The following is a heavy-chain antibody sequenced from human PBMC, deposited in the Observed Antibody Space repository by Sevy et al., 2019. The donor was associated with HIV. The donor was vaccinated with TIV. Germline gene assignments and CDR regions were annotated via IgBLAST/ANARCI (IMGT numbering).Heavy chain of an antibody. CDR2: IKPNSGGT. CDR3: ATPGIAVAGPYYYYYYGMDV. D-gene: IGHD6-19*01. CDR1: GYTFTGYY. V-gene: IGHV1-2*02. J-gene: IGHJ6*02. Sequence: ASVKVSCKASGYTFTGYYMHWVRQAPGQGLEWMGWIKPNSGGTNYAQKFQGRVTMTRDTSISTAYMELSRLRSDDTAVYYCATPGIAVAGPYYYYYYGMDVWGQGTTVTVSS.